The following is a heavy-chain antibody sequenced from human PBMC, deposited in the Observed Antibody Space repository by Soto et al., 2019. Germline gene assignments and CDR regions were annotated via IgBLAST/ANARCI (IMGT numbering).Heavy chain of an antibody. CDR2: ISYDGSNK. CDR3: AMTRLYDTGTNDYHRDALDI. D-gene: IGHD3-22*01. CDR1: GFSLSTYG. V-gene: IGHV3-30*03. J-gene: IGHJ3*02. Sequence: QVQLVESGGGVVQPGRSLRLSCEASGFSLSTYGMHWVRQAPGKGLEWVAVISYDGSNKYHADSVKGRFTISRDNSRNTLYLQMNSLRAEDTAIYYCAMTRLYDTGTNDYHRDALDIWGQGTQVTVSS.